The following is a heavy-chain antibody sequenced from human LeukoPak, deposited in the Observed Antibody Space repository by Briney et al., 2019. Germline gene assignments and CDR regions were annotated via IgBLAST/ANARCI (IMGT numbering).Heavy chain of an antibody. J-gene: IGHJ4*02. D-gene: IGHD2-2*01. CDR3: TTDSFVPAATPDY. V-gene: IGHV3-15*01. CDR2: IKSKTDGGTT. CDR1: GFTFRTYT. Sequence: KPGGSLRLSCAASGFTFRTYTMSWVRQAPGKGLEWVGRIKSKTDGGTTDYAAPVKGRFTISRDDSKNTLYLQMNSLKTEDTAVYYCTTDSFVPAATPDYWGQGTLVTVSS.